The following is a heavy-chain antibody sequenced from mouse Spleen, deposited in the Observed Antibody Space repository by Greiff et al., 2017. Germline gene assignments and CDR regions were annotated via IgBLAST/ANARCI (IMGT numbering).Heavy chain of an antibody. CDR3: ARRRLGRGDYFDY. V-gene: IGHV5-17*01. CDR2: ISSGSSTI. CDR1: GFTFSDYG. D-gene: IGHD4-1*01. Sequence: EVMLVESGGGLVKPGGSLKLSCAASGFTFSDYGMHWVRQAPEKGLEWVAYISSGSSTIYYADTVKGRFTISRDNAKNTLFLQMTSLRSEDTAMYYCARRRLGRGDYFDYWGQGTTLTVSS. J-gene: IGHJ2*01.